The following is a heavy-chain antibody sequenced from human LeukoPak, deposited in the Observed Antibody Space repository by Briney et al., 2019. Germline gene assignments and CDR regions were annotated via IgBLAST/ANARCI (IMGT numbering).Heavy chain of an antibody. CDR2: GIHGGST. D-gene: IGHD5-12*01. CDR3: ARVSGYDWESFYDY. CDR1: GGSFSGHS. J-gene: IGHJ4*02. V-gene: IGHV4-34*12. Sequence: SETLSLTCAVYGGSFSGHSWSWIRQPPGKGLEWIGEGIHGGSTNYNPSLKSRVIISLDTSKNQFSLKLNSVTAADTAVYYCARVSGYDWESFYDYWGQGTLVTVSS.